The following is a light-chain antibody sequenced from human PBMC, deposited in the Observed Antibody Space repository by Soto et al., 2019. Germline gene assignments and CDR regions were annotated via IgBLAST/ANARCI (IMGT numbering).Light chain of an antibody. CDR1: SGHSSYA. CDR2: LNIDGSH. J-gene: IGLJ2*01. Sequence: QPVLTQSPSASASLGASVKLTCTLSSGHSSYAIAWHQQQPEKGPRYLMNLNIDGSHSKGDGIPDRFSGSSSGAERYLTISSLQSEDEADYYCQTWVTGIVVFGGGTMLTVL. V-gene: IGLV4-69*01. CDR3: QTWVTGIVV.